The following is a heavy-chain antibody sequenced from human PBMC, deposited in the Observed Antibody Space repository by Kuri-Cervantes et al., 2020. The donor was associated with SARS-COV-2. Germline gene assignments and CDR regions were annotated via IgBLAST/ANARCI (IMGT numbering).Heavy chain of an antibody. V-gene: IGHV3-53*01. Sequence: LSLTCAASGFTFSSYAMSWVRQAPGKGLEWVSVIYSGGSTYYADSVKGRFTISRDNSKNTLYPQMNSLRAEDTAVYYCAIAAAEFFDYWGQGTLVTVSS. CDR1: GFTFSSYA. CDR3: AIAAAEFFDY. J-gene: IGHJ4*02. CDR2: IYSGGST. D-gene: IGHD6-13*01.